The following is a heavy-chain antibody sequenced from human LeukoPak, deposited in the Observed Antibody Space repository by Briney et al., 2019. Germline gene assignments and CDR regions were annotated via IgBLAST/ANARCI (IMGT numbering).Heavy chain of an antibody. CDR3: ASEKIRADGYNSHY. CDR2: IIPILGIA. J-gene: IGHJ4*02. CDR1: GGTFISYA. V-gene: IGHV1-69*04. D-gene: IGHD5-12*01. Sequence: GASVKVSCKASGGTFISYAISWVRQAPGQGREWMGRIIPILGIANNPQKFQGRVTITAHKSTSTAYMELSSLRSEDTAVYYCASEKIRADGYNSHYWGQPTLVTVSS.